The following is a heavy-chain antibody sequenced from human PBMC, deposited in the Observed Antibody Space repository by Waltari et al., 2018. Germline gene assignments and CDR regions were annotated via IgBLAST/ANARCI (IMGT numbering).Heavy chain of an antibody. J-gene: IGHJ4*02. CDR3: ARDSGGGSCYFDY. CDR1: GGSISSSSYY. CDR2: IYYSGST. D-gene: IGHD2-15*01. Sequence: QLQLQESGPGLVKPSETLSLTCTVSGGSISSSSYYWGWIRQPPGKGLEWIGSIYYSGSTYYNPSLKSRVTISVDTSKNQFSLKLSSVTAADTAVYYCARDSGGGSCYFDYWGQGTLVTVSS. V-gene: IGHV4-39*07.